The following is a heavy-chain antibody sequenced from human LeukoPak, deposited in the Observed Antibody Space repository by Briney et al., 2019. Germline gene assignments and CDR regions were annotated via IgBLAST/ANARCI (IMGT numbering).Heavy chain of an antibody. CDR3: ARHIGGSVTTPLDY. CDR2: IYYSGST. V-gene: IGHV4-59*08. D-gene: IGHD4-17*01. Sequence: PSETLSLTCTVSGDSISSYYWSWIRQPPGKGLEWIGYIYYSGSTNYNPSLKSRVAISVDTSKNLFSLKLSSVAAADTAVYYCARHIGGSVTTPLDYWGQGTLVTVSS. CDR1: GDSISSYY. J-gene: IGHJ4*02.